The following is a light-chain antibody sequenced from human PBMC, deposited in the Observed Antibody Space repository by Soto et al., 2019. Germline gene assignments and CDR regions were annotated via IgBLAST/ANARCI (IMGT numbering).Light chain of an antibody. CDR2: EVY. J-gene: IGLJ1*01. CDR3: RSYADGHIYA. CDR1: SSDVGGYNY. V-gene: IGLV2-8*01. Sequence: QSALTQPPSASGSPGQSVTISCTGTSSDVGGYNYVSWYQQHPGKAPKLMIYEVYKRPSGVPDRFSGSKSGNTASLTVSGLQAEDEADYHCRSYADGHIYAFGTGTNVTVL.